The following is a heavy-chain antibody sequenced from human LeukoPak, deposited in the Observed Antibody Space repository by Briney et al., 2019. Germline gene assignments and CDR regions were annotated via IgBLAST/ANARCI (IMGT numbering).Heavy chain of an antibody. J-gene: IGHJ6*03. CDR1: GGTFSSYA. Sequence: EASVKVSCKASGGTFSSYAISWVRQAPGQGLEWMGGIIPIFGTANYAQKFQGRVTITADESTSTAYMELSSLRSEDTAVYYCARTWGFSYYYYYMDVWGKGTTVTVSS. D-gene: IGHD3-16*01. V-gene: IGHV1-69*13. CDR2: IIPIFGTA. CDR3: ARTWGFSYYYYYMDV.